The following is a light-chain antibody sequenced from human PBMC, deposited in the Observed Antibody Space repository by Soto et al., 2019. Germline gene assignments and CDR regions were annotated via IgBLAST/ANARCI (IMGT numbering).Light chain of an antibody. CDR3: SAWDDSLHGVV. CDR2: YDD. Sequence: QSVLTQPPSVSEAPRQRVTISCSGSSSNIENNAVNWYQQLQGKAPKLLIYYDDLLPSGVSDRFSGSKSGTSASLAISGLQSEDEADYYCSAWDDSLHGVVFGGGTKLTVL. CDR1: SSNIENNA. V-gene: IGLV1-36*01. J-gene: IGLJ2*01.